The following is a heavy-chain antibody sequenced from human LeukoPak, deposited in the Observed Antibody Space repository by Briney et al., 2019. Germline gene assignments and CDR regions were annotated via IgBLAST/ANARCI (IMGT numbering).Heavy chain of an antibody. CDR3: ARPLTSGYCSGGSCKSHFDY. Sequence: GESLKISCKGSGYSFTSYWIGWVRQMPGKGLEWMGIIYPGDSDTRYSPSFQGQVTISADKSISTAYLQWSSLKASDTATYYCARPLTSGYCSGGSCKSHFDYWGQGTLVTVSS. CDR1: GYSFTSYW. CDR2: IYPGDSDT. V-gene: IGHV5-51*01. D-gene: IGHD2-15*01. J-gene: IGHJ4*02.